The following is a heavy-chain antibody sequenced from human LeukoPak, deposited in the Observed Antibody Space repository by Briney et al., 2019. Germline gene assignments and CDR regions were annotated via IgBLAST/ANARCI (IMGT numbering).Heavy chain of an antibody. CDR1: GFTFSSYE. CDR3: ARGHYYGSGSYYKPYYFDY. J-gene: IGHJ4*02. CDR2: ISSSGSTI. Sequence: PGGSLRLSCAASGFTFSSYEMNWVRQAPGKGLEWVSYISSSGSTIYYADSVKGRFTISRDNAKNSLYLQMNSLRAEDTAVYYCARGHYYGSGSYYKPYYFDYWGQGTLVAVSS. D-gene: IGHD3-10*01. V-gene: IGHV3-48*03.